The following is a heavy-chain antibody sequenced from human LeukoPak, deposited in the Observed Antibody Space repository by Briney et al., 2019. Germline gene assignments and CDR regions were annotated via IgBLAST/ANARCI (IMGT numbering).Heavy chain of an antibody. J-gene: IGHJ4*02. CDR3: AKDSYKWNYGQFDS. CDR1: GFNFSTYA. D-gene: IGHD1-7*01. V-gene: IGHV3-23*01. Sequence: GGSLRLSCAASGFNFSTYAMSWVRQAPGKGLEWVSALRAGGVTAFYADSVKGRFTISRDNSKNTLYMQMSSLRDEDTAIYYCAKDSYKWNYGQFDSRGQGTLVTVSS. CDR2: LRAGGVTA.